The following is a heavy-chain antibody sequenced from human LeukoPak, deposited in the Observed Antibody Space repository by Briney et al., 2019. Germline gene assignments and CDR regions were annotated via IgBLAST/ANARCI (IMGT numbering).Heavy chain of an antibody. Sequence: PSETLSLTCTVSGGSISSGSYYWSWIRQPAGKGLEWIGRIYTSGSTNYNPSLKSRVTISVDTSKNQFSLKLSSVTAADTAVYYCASSRSKQLWLPFDYWGQGTLVTVSS. CDR2: IYTSGST. CDR1: GGSISSGSYY. CDR3: ASSRSKQLWLPFDY. J-gene: IGHJ4*02. D-gene: IGHD5-18*01. V-gene: IGHV4-61*02.